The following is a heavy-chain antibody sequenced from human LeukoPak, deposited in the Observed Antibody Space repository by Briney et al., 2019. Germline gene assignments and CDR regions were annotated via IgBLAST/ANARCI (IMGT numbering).Heavy chain of an antibody. CDR3: VREVVPVTTSLYYYYMDV. CDR1: GGSIISYY. CDR2: IHFSVSA. J-gene: IGHJ6*03. V-gene: IGHV4-4*07. D-gene: IGHD4-17*01. Sequence: SQTLSLTCTVSGGSIISYYWSWVRQPALKGLEWIGRIHFSVSANYNPSLKSRVTLSLETSTNMFSLKLNSVTAPDTPVYYCVREVVPVTTSLYYYYMDVWGTGTTVTVSS.